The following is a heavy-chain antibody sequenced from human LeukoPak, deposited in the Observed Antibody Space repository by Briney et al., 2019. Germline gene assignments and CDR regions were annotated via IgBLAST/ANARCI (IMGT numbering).Heavy chain of an antibody. CDR2: IWYDGSNK. CDR3: ARGRGVPAAADY. CDR1: GFTFSSYG. V-gene: IGHV3-33*01. J-gene: IGHJ4*02. Sequence: PGGSLRLSCAASGFTFSSYGMHWVRQAPGKGLEWVVVIWYDGSNKYYADSVKGRFTISRDNSKNTLYLQMNSLRAEDTAVYYCARGRGVPAAADYWGQGTLVTVSS. D-gene: IGHD2-2*01.